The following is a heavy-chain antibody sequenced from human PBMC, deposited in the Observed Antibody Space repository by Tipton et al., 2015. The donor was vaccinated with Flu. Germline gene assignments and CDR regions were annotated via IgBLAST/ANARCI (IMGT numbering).Heavy chain of an antibody. CDR2: ISSSSSYT. V-gene: IGHV3-11*06. CDR3: ARVAGDYRAFWYFDL. Sequence: GSLRLSCAASGFTFSDYYMSWIRQAPGKGLEWVSYISSSSSYTNYADSVKGRFTISRDNAKNSLYLQMNSLRAEDTAVYYCARVAGDYRAFWYFDLWGRGTLVTVSS. J-gene: IGHJ2*01. D-gene: IGHD4-17*01. CDR1: GFTFSDYY.